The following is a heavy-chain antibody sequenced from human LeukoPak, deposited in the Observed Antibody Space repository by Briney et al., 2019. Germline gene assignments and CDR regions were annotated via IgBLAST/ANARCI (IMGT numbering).Heavy chain of an antibody. CDR3: ARDFWYYYDSSGYYYDY. J-gene: IGHJ4*02. D-gene: IGHD3-22*01. V-gene: IGHV1-46*01. CDR2: INPSGGST. Sequence: ASVKVSCKASGYTFTSYYMHWVRQAPGQGLEWMGIINPSGGSTSYAQKFQGRVTMTRDTSTSTVYMELSSLRSEDPAVYYCARDFWYYYDSSGYYYDYWGQGTLVTVSS. CDR1: GYTFTSYY.